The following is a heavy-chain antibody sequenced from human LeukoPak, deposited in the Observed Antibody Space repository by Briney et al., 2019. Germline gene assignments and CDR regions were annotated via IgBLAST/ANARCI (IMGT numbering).Heavy chain of an antibody. V-gene: IGHV4-34*01. D-gene: IGHD2-2*01. CDR2: INHSGST. CDR1: GGSFSGYY. Sequence: PSETLSLTCAVYGGSFSGYYWSWVRQPPGKGLEWIGEINHSGSTNYNPSLKSRVTISVDTSKNQFSPKLSSVTAADTAVYYCARVVGRDIVVVPAAIGGFDYWGQGTLVTVSS. J-gene: IGHJ4*02. CDR3: ARVVGRDIVVVPAAIGGFDY.